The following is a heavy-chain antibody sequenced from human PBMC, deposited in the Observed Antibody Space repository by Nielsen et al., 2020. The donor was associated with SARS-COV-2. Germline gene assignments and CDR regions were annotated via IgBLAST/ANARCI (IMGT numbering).Heavy chain of an antibody. Sequence: GESLKISCAASGFTFSGSAMHWVRQASGKGLEWVGRIRSKANSYATAYAASVKGRFTISRDDSKNTAYLQMNSLKTEDTAVYYCAKDGGFGESRYNWFDPWGQGTLVTVSS. CDR2: IRSKANSYAT. CDR3: AKDGGFGESRYNWFDP. V-gene: IGHV3-73*01. J-gene: IGHJ5*02. D-gene: IGHD3-10*01. CDR1: GFTFSGSA.